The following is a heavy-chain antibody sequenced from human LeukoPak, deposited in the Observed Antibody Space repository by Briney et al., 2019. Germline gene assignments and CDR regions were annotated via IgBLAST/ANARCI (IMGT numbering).Heavy chain of an antibody. CDR1: GGSISSSSYY. J-gene: IGHJ6*03. Sequence: PSETLSLTCTVSGGSISSSSYYWGWLRQPPGTGLEWIGSIYYSGSTYYNPSLKSRVTISVDTSKNQFSLKLSSVTAADTAVYYCAREEGYYYYMDVWGKGTTVTVSS. V-gene: IGHV4-39*01. CDR3: AREEGYYYYMDV. CDR2: IYYSGST.